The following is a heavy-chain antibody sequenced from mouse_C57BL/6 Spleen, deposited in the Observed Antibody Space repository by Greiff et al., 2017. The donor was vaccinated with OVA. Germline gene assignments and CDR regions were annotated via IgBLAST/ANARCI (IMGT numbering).Heavy chain of an antibody. CDR1: GFTFSSYG. J-gene: IGHJ1*03. Sequence: EVKLVESGGDLVKPGGSLKLSCAASGFTFSSYGMSWVRQTPDKRLEWVATISSGGSYTYYPDSVKGRFTISRDNAKNTLYLQMSSLKSEDTAMYYCARKGVTTVVATCYWYFDVWGTGTTVTVSS. D-gene: IGHD1-1*01. V-gene: IGHV5-6*01. CDR3: ARKGVTTVVATCYWYFDV. CDR2: ISSGGSYT.